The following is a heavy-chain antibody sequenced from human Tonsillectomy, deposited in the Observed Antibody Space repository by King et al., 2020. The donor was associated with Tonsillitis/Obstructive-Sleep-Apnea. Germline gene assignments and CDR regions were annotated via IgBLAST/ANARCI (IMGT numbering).Heavy chain of an antibody. J-gene: IGHJ4*02. CDR2: ISYDESNK. Sequence: VQLVESGGGVVQPGRSLRLSCAASGFTFSSYVMHWVRQAPGKGLEWVAVISYDESNKYYADSVKGRFTISRDNSKTTLYLQMNSLRAEDTAVYYCARGYDFWSGYSTGDYWGQGTLVTVSS. CDR3: ARGYDFWSGYSTGDY. V-gene: IGHV3-30*04. D-gene: IGHD3-3*01. CDR1: GFTFSSYV.